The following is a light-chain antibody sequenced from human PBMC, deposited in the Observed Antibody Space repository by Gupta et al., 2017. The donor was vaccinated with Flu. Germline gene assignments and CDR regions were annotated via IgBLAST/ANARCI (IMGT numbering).Light chain of an antibody. CDR3: QHRSNWPPVT. V-gene: IGKV3-11*01. J-gene: IGKJ5*01. CDR1: QTVGSY. Sequence: IVLTLSPATLSFSPGERATLSCSASQTVGSYLAWYQQKPGQPPRLLLYDASSRAAGIPARFSGSGSGTDFTLTISSLEPEDFAVYYCQHRSNWPPVTFGQGTRLDIK. CDR2: DAS.